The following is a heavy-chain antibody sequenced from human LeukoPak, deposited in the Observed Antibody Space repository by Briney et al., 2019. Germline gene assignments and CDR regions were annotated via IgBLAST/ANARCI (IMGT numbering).Heavy chain of an antibody. CDR1: GFTFSSYN. D-gene: IGHD4-11*01. CDR3: ARGLPYNDAFDI. V-gene: IGHV3-21*01. J-gene: IGHJ3*02. CDR2: ISSSSNYI. Sequence: GGSLRLSCAPSGFTFSSYNLNWVRQAPGKGLEWVSTISSSSNYIYYADSVKGRFTISRDNAKNSLYLQVSSLRAEDTAVYYCARGLPYNDAFDIWGQGTMVTVSS.